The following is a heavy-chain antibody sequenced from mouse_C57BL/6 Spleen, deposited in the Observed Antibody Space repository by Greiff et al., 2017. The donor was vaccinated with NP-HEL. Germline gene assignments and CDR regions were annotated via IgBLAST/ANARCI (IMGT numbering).Heavy chain of an antibody. Sequence: QVQLKQSGPGLVAPSPSLSITCTVSGFSLTSYAISWVRQPPGKGLEWLGVIWTGGGTNYNSALKSRLSISKDNSKSQVFLKMNSLQTDDTARYYCARNYYGSSSYCYFDVWGTGTTVTVSS. CDR3: ARNYYGSSSYCYFDV. D-gene: IGHD1-1*01. J-gene: IGHJ1*03. CDR2: IWTGGGT. V-gene: IGHV2-9-1*01. CDR1: GFSLTSYA.